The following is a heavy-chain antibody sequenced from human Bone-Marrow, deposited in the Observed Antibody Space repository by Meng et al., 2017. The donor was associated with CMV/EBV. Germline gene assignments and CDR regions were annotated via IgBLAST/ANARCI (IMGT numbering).Heavy chain of an antibody. J-gene: IGHJ6*02. CDR3: ARDGVVPAASALDV. CDR1: GYTFTSYG. CDR2: ISAYNGNT. V-gene: IGHV1-18*01. D-gene: IGHD2-2*01. Sequence: ASVKVSCKASGYTFTSYGISWVRQAPGQGLEWMGWISAYNGNTNYAQKLQGRVTMTTDTSTSSAYKEPMRLKSDDPAVYYWARDGVVPAASALDVWGQGTTVTVSS.